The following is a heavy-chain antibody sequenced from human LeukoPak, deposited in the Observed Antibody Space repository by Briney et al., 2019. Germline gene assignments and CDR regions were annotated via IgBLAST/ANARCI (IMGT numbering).Heavy chain of an antibody. D-gene: IGHD6-19*01. J-gene: IGHJ1*01. CDR3: ARGAVAGTLDYFQH. CDR2: INWNGGST. V-gene: IGHV3-20*04. CDR1: GFTFDDYG. Sequence: SGGSLRLSCAASGFTFDDYGMSWVRQAPGKGLEWVAGINWNGGSTGYADSVKGRFTISRDNAKNSLYLQMNSLRAEDTALYYCARGAVAGTLDYFQHWGQGTLDTVSS.